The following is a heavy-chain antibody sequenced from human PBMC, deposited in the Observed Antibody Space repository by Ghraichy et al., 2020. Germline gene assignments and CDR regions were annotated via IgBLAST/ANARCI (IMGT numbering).Heavy chain of an antibody. CDR1: GFTLSNYW. Sequence: GGSPRLSCAASGFTLSNYWMHWVRQAPGKGLVWVSRIKSDGSSTIYADSVKGRFTISRDNAKNTLFLQMNSLRAEDTAVYYCAREYCSGGRCFFGSGGSHFDYWGQGTLVTVSS. V-gene: IGHV3-74*01. J-gene: IGHJ4*02. CDR3: AREYCSGGRCFFGSGGSHFDY. CDR2: IKSDGSST. D-gene: IGHD2-15*01.